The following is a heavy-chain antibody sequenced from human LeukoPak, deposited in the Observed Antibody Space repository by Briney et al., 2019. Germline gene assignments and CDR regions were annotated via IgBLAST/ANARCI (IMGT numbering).Heavy chain of an antibody. J-gene: IGHJ4*02. CDR2: ISGSGSGSST. Sequence: GGSLRLSCAASGFTFSSSAMSWVRQAPGKGLEWVSTISGSGSGSSTYYADSVKGRFTISRDNSKNTLYLQMNSLRAEDTAVYYCAKGVGYCSGGSCQQFDYWGQGTLVTVSS. D-gene: IGHD2-15*01. CDR1: GFTFSSSA. V-gene: IGHV3-23*01. CDR3: AKGVGYCSGGSCQQFDY.